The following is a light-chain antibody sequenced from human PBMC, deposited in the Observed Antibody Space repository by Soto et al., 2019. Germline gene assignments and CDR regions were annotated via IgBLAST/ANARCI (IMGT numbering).Light chain of an antibody. CDR1: QGIRNS. Sequence: DIQMTQSPSSLSASVGDRVTITCRASQGIRNSLAWYQQKPGKVPKLLISAAFTLQSGVPSRFSGSGSGTDFTLTISSLEPEDFAVYYCQQRSNWPWTFSQGTKVEIK. CDR3: QQRSNWPWT. CDR2: AAF. J-gene: IGKJ1*01. V-gene: IGKV1-27*01.